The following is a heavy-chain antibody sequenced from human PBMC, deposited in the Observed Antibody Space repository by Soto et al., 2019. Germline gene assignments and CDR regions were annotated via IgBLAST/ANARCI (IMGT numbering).Heavy chain of an antibody. CDR3: ARGQEGVVATH. J-gene: IGHJ4*02. D-gene: IGHD5-12*01. CDR1: GGSLSGYY. CDR2: IKDGGLT. Sequence: QVQLQQWGAGLLKPSETLSLTCVVYGGSLSGYYWSWIRQPPGKGLEWIGEIKDGGLTNYSPSLKSRAIISVDRPKNQFSLKLHSVTAPDTAVYYCARGQEGVVATHWDQGSLVTVSS. V-gene: IGHV4-34*01.